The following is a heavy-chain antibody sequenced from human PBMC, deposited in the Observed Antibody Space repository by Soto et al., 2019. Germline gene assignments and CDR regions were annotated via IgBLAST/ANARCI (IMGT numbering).Heavy chain of an antibody. D-gene: IGHD3-10*01. CDR3: AHHPYYGLAPYSFDY. J-gene: IGHJ4*02. CDR1: GFSLSTSGVG. Sequence: QITLKESGPTLVKPTQTLTLTCTFSGFSLSTSGVGVGWISQPPGKALEWLAVIYWDDDKRSSSSLKSRLTITKDTSKNQVVLTMTNMDPVDTATYYCAHHPYYGLAPYSFDYWGQGILVTVSS. CDR2: IYWDDDK. V-gene: IGHV2-5*02.